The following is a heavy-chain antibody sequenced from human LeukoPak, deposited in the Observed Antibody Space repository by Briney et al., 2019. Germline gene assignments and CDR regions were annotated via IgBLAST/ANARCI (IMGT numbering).Heavy chain of an antibody. CDR1: GGSVRNYQ. D-gene: IGHD6-13*01. CDR2: IYFSGST. V-gene: IGHV4-59*02. CDR3: ARDLGQQMGD. Sequence: SETLSLTCTVSGGSVRNYQWSWIRQPPGKGLEWIGYIYFSGSTHYNPSLKSRVTISIDTSKNQCSLKVTSVTAADTAVCYCARDLGQQMGDWGQGSLVTVSS. J-gene: IGHJ4*02.